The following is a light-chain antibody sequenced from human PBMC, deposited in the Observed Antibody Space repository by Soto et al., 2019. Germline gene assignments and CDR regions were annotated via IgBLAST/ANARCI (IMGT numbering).Light chain of an antibody. Sequence: DIQLTQSPSFLSASVGDRVTITCRASQGIRNYLAWYQQKPGRAPKLLIYIASTLQSGVPSRFSDSYSGTEFTLTITSLQPEDFATYYCQQVNSYPITFGQGTRLEIK. CDR2: IAS. J-gene: IGKJ5*01. V-gene: IGKV1-9*01. CDR3: QQVNSYPIT. CDR1: QGIRNY.